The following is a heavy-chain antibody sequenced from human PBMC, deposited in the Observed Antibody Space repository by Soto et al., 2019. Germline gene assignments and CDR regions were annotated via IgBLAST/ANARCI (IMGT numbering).Heavy chain of an antibody. CDR1: VFTFSSAW. D-gene: IGHD4-17*01. CDR2: IKSKTDGGTT. V-gene: IGHV3-15*01. J-gene: IGHJ1*01. CDR3: TTARGTYGAEYFQH. Sequence: PWGSLGLSCASSVFTFSSAWMTWVRQAPGRGLELVGRIKSKTDGGTTDYAAPVKGRFSISRDDSENTRYLQMNSLKTEYTAVYYCTTARGTYGAEYFQHWGQGTMVTVSS.